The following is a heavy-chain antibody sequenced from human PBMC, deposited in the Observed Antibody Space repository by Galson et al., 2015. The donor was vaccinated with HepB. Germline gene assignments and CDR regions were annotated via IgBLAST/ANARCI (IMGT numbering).Heavy chain of an antibody. D-gene: IGHD2-8*01. V-gene: IGHV5-51*03. CDR3: TRRNCASGVCYFFDY. CDR2: IHPTNSDT. CDR1: GYTFNSHW. Sequence: QSGAEVKEPGESVKISCQASGYTFNSHWIAWVRQMPGKGLEWVAAIHPTNSDTRYNPSFEGQVTISIDKSISSAYLQWSSLRTSDTAIYYCTRRNCASGVCYFFDYWGQGTLVTVSS. J-gene: IGHJ4*02.